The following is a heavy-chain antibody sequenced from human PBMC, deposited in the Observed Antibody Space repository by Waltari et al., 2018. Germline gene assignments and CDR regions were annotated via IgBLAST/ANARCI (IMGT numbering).Heavy chain of an antibody. CDR1: GGSISSSSYY. D-gene: IGHD3-3*01. CDR3: AREAPRSTRVVLQSDY. V-gene: IGHV4-39*07. CDR2: IYYSGST. J-gene: IGHJ4*02. Sequence: QLQLQESGPGLVKPSETLSLTCTVSGGSISSSSYYWGWIRQPPGKGLEWIGSIYYSGSTYYNPSLKSRVTIAVDTSKNQFSLKLSSVTAADTAVYYCAREAPRSTRVVLQSDYWGQGTLVTVSS.